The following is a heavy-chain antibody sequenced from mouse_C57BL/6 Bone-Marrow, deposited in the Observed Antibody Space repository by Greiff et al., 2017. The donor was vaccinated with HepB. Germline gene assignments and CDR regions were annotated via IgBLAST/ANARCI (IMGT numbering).Heavy chain of an antibody. CDR2: ISSGGDYI. CDR1: GFTFSSYA. Sequence: DVMLVESGEGLVKPGGSLKLSCAASGFTFSSYAMSWVRQTPEKRLEWVAYISSGGDYIYYADTVKGRFTISRDNARNTLYLQMSSLKSEDTAMYYCTRARYYYGSSPFAYWGQGTLVTVSA. CDR3: TRARYYYGSSPFAY. D-gene: IGHD1-1*01. V-gene: IGHV5-9-1*02. J-gene: IGHJ3*01.